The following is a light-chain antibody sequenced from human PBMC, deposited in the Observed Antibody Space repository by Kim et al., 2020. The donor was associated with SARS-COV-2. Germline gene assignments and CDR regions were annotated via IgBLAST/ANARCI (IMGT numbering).Light chain of an antibody. CDR3: HQSNGLPWA. J-gene: IGKJ1*01. CDR2: YAT. CDR1: QSVGRN. V-gene: IGKV6-21*02. Sequence: LSPKEKVPITCRASQSVGRNLHWYQHRPGQSPKVLIKYATQSISGVPSRFSGSGSGTVFTLNINGLEAEDAATYFCHQSNGLPWAFGQGTKVDIK.